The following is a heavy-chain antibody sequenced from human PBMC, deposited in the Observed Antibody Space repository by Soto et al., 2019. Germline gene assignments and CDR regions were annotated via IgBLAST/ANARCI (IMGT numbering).Heavy chain of an antibody. V-gene: IGHV3-21*01. Sequence: EVQLVASGGGLLKPGGSLRLSCAASGFTFSSYSMNWVRQAPGKRLEWVSSISSSSSYIYYADSVKGLFTISGNNAKNALYQQLNSPRAEDTAVYYCARGGLNGYFQYYFDYWGQGTLVTVS. J-gene: IGHJ4*02. CDR1: GFTFSSYS. D-gene: IGHD3-9*01. CDR2: ISSSSSYI. CDR3: ARGGLNGYFQYYFDY.